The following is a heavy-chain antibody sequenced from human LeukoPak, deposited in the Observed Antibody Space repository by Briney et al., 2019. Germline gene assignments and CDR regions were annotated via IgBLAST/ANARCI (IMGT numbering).Heavy chain of an antibody. V-gene: IGHV4-39*01. D-gene: IGHD5-12*01. J-gene: IGHJ4*02. Sequence: PSETLSLTCAVSGGSISSSSYYWGWIRQPPGKGLEWVGSIYYSGSTYYNPSLKSRVTISVDTSKNQFSLKLSSVTAADTAAYYCARQGTIVAGTLGTTFDYWGQGTLLTVSS. CDR3: ARQGTIVAGTLGTTFDY. CDR1: GGSISSSSYY. CDR2: IYYSGST.